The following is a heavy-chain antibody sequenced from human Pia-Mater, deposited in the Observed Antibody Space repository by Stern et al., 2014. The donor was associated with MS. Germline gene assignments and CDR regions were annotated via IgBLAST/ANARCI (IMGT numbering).Heavy chain of an antibody. CDR1: GGSISSGDFS. Sequence: QLQLQESGPGLVKPSQTLSLTCTVSGGSISSGDFSWSWIRQSPGTGLEWIGYFFYGGSTDYNPSLRSRVTISGDTSKNQFSLKLSSVTAADTAVYYCARSTDSVEEAFDYWGQGNLVTVSS. CDR2: FFYGGST. D-gene: IGHD3-16*01. J-gene: IGHJ4*02. CDR3: ARSTDSVEEAFDY. V-gene: IGHV4-30-4*01.